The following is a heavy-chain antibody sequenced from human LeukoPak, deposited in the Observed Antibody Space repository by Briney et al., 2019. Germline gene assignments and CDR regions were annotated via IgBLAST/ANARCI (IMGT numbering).Heavy chain of an antibody. CDR2: IYYSGST. V-gene: IGHV4-31*03. CDR3: ARGRLTTIPDAFDI. CDR1: GGSTSSGGYY. J-gene: IGHJ3*02. Sequence: PSETLSLTCTVSGGSTSSGGYYWSWIRQHPGKGLEWIGYIYYSGSTYYNPSLKSRVTISVDTSKNQFSLKLSSVTAADTAVYYCARGRLTTIPDAFDIWGQGTMVTVSS. D-gene: IGHD4-17*01.